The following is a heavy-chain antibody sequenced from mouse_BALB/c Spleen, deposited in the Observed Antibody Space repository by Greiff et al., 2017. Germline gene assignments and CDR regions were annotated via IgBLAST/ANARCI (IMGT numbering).Heavy chain of an antibody. Sequence: EVKVVESGGGLVKPGGSLKLSCAASGFAFSSYDMSWVRQTPEKRLEWVAYISSGGGSTYYPDTVKGRFTISRDNAKNTLYLQMSSLKSEDTAMYYCARQRGSYRHYAMDYWGQGTSVTVSS. J-gene: IGHJ4*01. V-gene: IGHV5-12-1*01. CDR1: GFAFSSYD. CDR3: ARQRGSYRHYAMDY. D-gene: IGHD2-14*01. CDR2: ISSGGGST.